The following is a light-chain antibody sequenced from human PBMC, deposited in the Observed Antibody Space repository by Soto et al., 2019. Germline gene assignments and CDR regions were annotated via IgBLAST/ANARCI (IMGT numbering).Light chain of an antibody. Sequence: QSVLTQPASVSDSPGQSSTISCTVTSSDVGGYNYVSWYQQHPGKAPKLIIYDVTNRPSGVSNRFSGSKSGSTASLIISGLQAEDEADYYCVSYTSSTTYVFGTGTKVTVL. CDR1: SSDVGGYNY. J-gene: IGLJ1*01. CDR2: DVT. V-gene: IGLV2-14*01. CDR3: VSYTSSTTYV.